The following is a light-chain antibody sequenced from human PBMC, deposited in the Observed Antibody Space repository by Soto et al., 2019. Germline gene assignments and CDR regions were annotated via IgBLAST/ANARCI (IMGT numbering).Light chain of an antibody. Sequence: QSALTQPPSASGSPGQSVTISRTGTSSDVGGYDSVSWYQQHPGKAPKLMIYEVSKRPSGVPDRFSGSKSGNTASLTVSGLQAEDEADYYCTSYAGSNNPYVFGTGTKLTVL. V-gene: IGLV2-8*01. CDR1: SSDVGGYDS. CDR3: TSYAGSNNPYV. J-gene: IGLJ1*01. CDR2: EVS.